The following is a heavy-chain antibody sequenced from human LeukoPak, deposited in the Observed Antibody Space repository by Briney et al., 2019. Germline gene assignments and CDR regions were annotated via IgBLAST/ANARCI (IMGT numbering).Heavy chain of an antibody. CDR3: ARVPTLYSSASY. D-gene: IGHD6-19*01. Sequence: PSETLSLTCAVYGGSLSGYYWSWIRQPPGKGLEWIGEINHSGSTNYNPSLKSRVTIPVDTSKNQFSLKLSSVTAADTAVYYCARVPTLYSSASYWGQGTLVTVSS. CDR2: INHSGST. V-gene: IGHV4-34*01. CDR1: GGSLSGYY. J-gene: IGHJ4*02.